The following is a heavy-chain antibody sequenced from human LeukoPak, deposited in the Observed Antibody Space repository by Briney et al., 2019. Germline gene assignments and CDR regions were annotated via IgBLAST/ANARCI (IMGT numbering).Heavy chain of an antibody. CDR3: ARDRRGGYWPHVGAAFDI. CDR2: IKQDGSEK. Sequence: GGSLRLSCAASGFTFSSYWMSWVRQAPGKGLEWVANIKQDGSEKYYVDSVKGRFTISRDNDKNSLYLQMNSLRAEDTAVYYCARDRRGGYWPHVGAAFDIWGQGTMVTVSS. CDR1: GFTFSSYW. D-gene: IGHD1-26*01. V-gene: IGHV3-7*01. J-gene: IGHJ3*02.